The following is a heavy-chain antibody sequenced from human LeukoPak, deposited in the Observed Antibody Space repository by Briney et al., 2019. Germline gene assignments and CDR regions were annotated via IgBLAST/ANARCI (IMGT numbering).Heavy chain of an antibody. CDR3: ARERGDKDMSGGSAFDV. V-gene: IGHV3-53*01. CDR1: GFTVSSNC. D-gene: IGHD2-21*02. J-gene: IGHJ3*01. Sequence: GGSLRLSCAASGFTVSSNCVTWVRQAPGKGLEWVSVICGDGRLFYADSVKGRFSVSRDNSENTVYLQVTSLRAGDTAVYFCARERGDKDMSGGSAFDVWGQGTMVTVSS. CDR2: ICGDGRL.